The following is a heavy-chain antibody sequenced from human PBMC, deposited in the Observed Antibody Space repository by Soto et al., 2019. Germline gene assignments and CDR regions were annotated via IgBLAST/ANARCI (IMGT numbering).Heavy chain of an antibody. CDR2: IYYSGST. J-gene: IGHJ4*02. Sequence: SETLSLTCTVSGASISSADHYWSWVRQPPGKGLEWIGYIYYSGSTYYSPSLKSRVSISVDTSKNHFSLRVNSVNAADTAVYYCARALYSSTWYGDFDSWGQGTLVTVSS. D-gene: IGHD6-13*01. CDR1: GASISSADHY. V-gene: IGHV4-30-4*01. CDR3: ARALYSSTWYGDFDS.